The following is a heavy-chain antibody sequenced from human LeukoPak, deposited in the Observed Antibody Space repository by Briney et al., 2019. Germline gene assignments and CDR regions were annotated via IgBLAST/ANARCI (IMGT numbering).Heavy chain of an antibody. V-gene: IGHV3-30*18. CDR3: AKSSAGTNYYGMDV. Sequence: GGSLRLSCAASGFTFSSYGMHWVRQAPGKGLEWVAVISYDGSNKYYADSVKGRFTISRDNSKNTLYLQMNSLRAEDTAVYYXAKSSAGTNYYGMDVWGQGTTVTVSS. CDR2: ISYDGSNK. CDR1: GFTFSSYG. J-gene: IGHJ6*02. D-gene: IGHD6-19*01.